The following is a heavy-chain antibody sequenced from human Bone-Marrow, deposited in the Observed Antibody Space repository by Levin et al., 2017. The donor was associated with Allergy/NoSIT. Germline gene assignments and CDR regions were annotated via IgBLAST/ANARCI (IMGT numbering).Heavy chain of an antibody. J-gene: IGHJ4*02. V-gene: IGHV4-39*01. D-gene: IGHD1-26*01. CDR1: GGSISSSSYY. CDR3: ARSYSGSYDRYFDY. Sequence: SCTVSGGSISSSSYYWGWIRQPPGKGLEWIGSIYYSGSTYYNPSLKSRVTISVDTSKNQFSLKLSSVTAADTAVYYCARSYSGSYDRYFDYWGQGTLVTVSS. CDR2: IYYSGST.